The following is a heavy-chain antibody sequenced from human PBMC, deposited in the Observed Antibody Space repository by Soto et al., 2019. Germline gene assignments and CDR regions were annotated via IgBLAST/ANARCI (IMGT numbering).Heavy chain of an antibody. Sequence: ASVKVSCKASGGTFSSYAISWVRQAPGQGLEWMGGIIPIFGTANYAQKFQGRVTITADKSTSTAYMELSSLRSEDTAVYYCARVGDSGYDPYYFDYWGQGTPVTVYS. CDR3: ARVGDSGYDPYYFDY. J-gene: IGHJ4*02. V-gene: IGHV1-69*06. CDR2: IIPIFGTA. D-gene: IGHD5-12*01. CDR1: GGTFSSYA.